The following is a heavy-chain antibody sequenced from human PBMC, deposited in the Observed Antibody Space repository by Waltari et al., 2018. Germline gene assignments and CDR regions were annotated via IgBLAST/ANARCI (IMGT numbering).Heavy chain of an antibody. J-gene: IGHJ4*02. Sequence: QLQLQASGPGLLKPSETLSLTCTVSGGSISSSSYYWGWIRQPPGKGLEWIGSVYSIGSTYYNPSLKSRVTISVDTSKNQFSLRLSSVTAADTAVYYCARFWNDVYGGDYWGQGTLVTVSS. CDR1: GGSISSSSYY. CDR3: ARFWNDVYGGDY. D-gene: IGHD1-1*01. V-gene: IGHV4-39*01. CDR2: VYSIGST.